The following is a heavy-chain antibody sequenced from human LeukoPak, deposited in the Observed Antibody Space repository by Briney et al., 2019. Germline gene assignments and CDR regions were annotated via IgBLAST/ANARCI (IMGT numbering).Heavy chain of an antibody. V-gene: IGHV3-53*05. CDR3: AKGGRWLLGSLYFDY. D-gene: IGHD5-12*01. CDR1: GFTVSANY. CDR2: IYMNGVT. Sequence: GGSLRLSCAASGFTVSANYMIWVRQAPAKGLEWVSVIYMNGVTYHADSVKGRFTISRDDSKNTVYLQMNSLRAEDTAVYYCAKGGRWLLGSLYFDYGGQGALVTVSS. J-gene: IGHJ4*02.